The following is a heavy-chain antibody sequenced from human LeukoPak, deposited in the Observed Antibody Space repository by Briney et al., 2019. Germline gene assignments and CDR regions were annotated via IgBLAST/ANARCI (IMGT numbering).Heavy chain of an antibody. J-gene: IGHJ3*02. V-gene: IGHV3-48*02. CDR1: GFTFSSYN. CDR3: ARDSRGYWDTFDI. D-gene: IGHD1-26*01. Sequence: PGGSLRLSCAASGFTFSSYNMNWVRQAPGKGLEWVSYISSSSRTIYYADSVKGRFTISRDNAKNSLYLQMNSLRDEDTAVYYCARDSRGYWDTFDIWGQGTMVTVSS. CDR2: ISSSSRTI.